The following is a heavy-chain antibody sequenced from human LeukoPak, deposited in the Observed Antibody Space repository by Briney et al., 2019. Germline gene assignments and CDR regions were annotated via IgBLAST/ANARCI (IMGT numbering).Heavy chain of an antibody. J-gene: IGHJ6*02. D-gene: IGHD3-10*01. CDR1: AFTFSSYA. Sequence: PGGSLRLSCAASAFTFSSYAMHWVRQAPGKWLEWVAVISYDGSNKYYADSVKGRFTISRDNSKNTLYLQMNSLRAEDTAVYYCARSITIEYYYYGMDVWGQGTTVTVSS. V-gene: IGHV3-30-3*01. CDR3: ARSITIEYYYYGMDV. CDR2: ISYDGSNK.